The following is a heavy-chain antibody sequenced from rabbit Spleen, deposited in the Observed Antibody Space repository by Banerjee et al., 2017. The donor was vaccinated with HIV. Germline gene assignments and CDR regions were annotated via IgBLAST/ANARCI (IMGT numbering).Heavy chain of an antibody. CDR2: IAGSSSGFT. V-gene: IGHV1S40*01. J-gene: IGHJ4*01. Sequence: QSLEESGGDLVKPGASLTLTCTASGFSFSTSDYMCWVRQAPGKGLEWISCIAGSSSGFTYSATWAKGRFTCSKTSSTTVTLQMTSLTVADTATYFCARDFVAAIGWNFKLWGQGTLVTVS. CDR3: ARDFVAAIGWNFKL. D-gene: IGHD1-1*01. CDR1: GFSFSTSDY.